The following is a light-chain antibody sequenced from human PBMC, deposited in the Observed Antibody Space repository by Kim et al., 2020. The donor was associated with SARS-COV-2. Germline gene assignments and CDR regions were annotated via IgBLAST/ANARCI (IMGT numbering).Light chain of an antibody. V-gene: IGKV3-15*01. CDR3: QQYKDWYT. J-gene: IGKJ2*01. Sequence: LAVAPGERATLSCRASQSVSSNLDWYQQKPGQGPRVLIYDASTRVRGIPARFSGSGSGTEFTITIDSLQSEDFAIYYCQQYKDWYTFGQGTKLEI. CDR2: DAS. CDR1: QSVSSN.